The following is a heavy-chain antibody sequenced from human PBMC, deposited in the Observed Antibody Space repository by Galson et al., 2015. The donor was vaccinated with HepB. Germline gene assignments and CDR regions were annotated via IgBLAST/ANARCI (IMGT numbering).Heavy chain of an antibody. V-gene: IGHV3-73*01. CDR2: IRSKANSYAT. CDR3: TRHVPYYDIPRDYYGMDV. CDR1: GFTFSGSA. J-gene: IGHJ6*02. Sequence: SLRLSCAASGFTFSGSAMHWVRQASGKGLEWVGRIRSKANSYATAYAASVKGRFTISRDDSKNTAYLQMNSLKTEDTAVYYCTRHVPYYDIPRDYYGMDVWGQGTTVTVSS. D-gene: IGHD3-9*01.